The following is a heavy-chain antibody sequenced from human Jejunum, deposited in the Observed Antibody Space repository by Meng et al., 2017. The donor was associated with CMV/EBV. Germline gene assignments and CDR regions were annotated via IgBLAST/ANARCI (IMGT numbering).Heavy chain of an antibody. V-gene: IGHV3-23*01. CDR3: VRGHNTAGFHPSYYGLDV. D-gene: IGHD2-8*02. CDR2: LSPSGGTT. Sequence: FRTCWMGWARQAPGEGLEWVSTLSPSGGTTYSTQSMRGRFDVSRDNSNNTLYLQMNHLRAEDTAVYYCVRGHNTAGFHPSYYGLDVWGQGTTVTVSS. CDR1: FRTCW. J-gene: IGHJ6*02.